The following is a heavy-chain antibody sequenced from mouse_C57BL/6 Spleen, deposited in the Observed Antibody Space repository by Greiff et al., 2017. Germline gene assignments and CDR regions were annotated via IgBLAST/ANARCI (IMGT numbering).Heavy chain of an antibody. V-gene: IGHV1-54*01. CDR2: INPGSGGT. Sequence: VQLQQSGAELVRPGTSVKVSCKASGYAFTNYLIEWVKQRPGQGLEWIGVINPGSGGTNYNEKFKGKATLTADKSSSTAYMQLSSLTSEDSAVYFCARRYYDYAWFAYWGQGTLVTVSA. D-gene: IGHD2-4*01. CDR1: GYAFTNYL. J-gene: IGHJ3*01. CDR3: ARRYYDYAWFAY.